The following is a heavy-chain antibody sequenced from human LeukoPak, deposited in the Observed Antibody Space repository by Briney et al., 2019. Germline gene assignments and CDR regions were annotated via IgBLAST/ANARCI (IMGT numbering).Heavy chain of an antibody. CDR2: ISYDGSNK. Sequence: GRSLRLSCAASGFTFSSYAMHWVRQAPGKGLEWVAIISYDGSNKYSADSVKVRFTISRDNSKNTLYLQMNSLRTEDTAVYYCAGNYGGNAGDYYFDYWGQGTLVTVSS. V-gene: IGHV3-30-3*01. CDR1: GFTFSSYA. D-gene: IGHD4-23*01. CDR3: AGNYGGNAGDYYFDY. J-gene: IGHJ4*02.